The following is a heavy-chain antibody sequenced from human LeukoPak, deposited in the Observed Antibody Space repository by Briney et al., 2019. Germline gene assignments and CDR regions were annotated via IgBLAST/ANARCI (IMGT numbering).Heavy chain of an antibody. CDR2: IKSDGSET. D-gene: IGHD3-3*02. J-gene: IGHJ4*02. Sequence: GGSLRLSCAASGFTFSRHWMHWVRQGPGKGLEWVSRIKSDGSETQYADPVKGRFTISRDNAHNTLYLQMTSLRPEDTAIYYCARVISYFDLWGQGALVTASS. CDR1: GFTFSRHW. CDR3: ARVISYFDL. V-gene: IGHV3-74*01.